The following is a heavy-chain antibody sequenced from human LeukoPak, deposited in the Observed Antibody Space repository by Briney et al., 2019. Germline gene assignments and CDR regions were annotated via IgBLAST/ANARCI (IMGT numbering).Heavy chain of an antibody. D-gene: IGHD5-12*01. V-gene: IGHV5-10-1*01. CDR3: ARRRHGGYDSNDY. Sequence: GESLRISCKGSGYSFTSYWISWVQQMPGKGLEWMGRIDPSDSYTNYSPSFRGHVTISVDKSISTAYLQWSSLKASDTAIYYCARRRHGGYDSNDYSGQGTLVTVSS. J-gene: IGHJ4*02. CDR2: IDPSDSYT. CDR1: GYSFTSYW.